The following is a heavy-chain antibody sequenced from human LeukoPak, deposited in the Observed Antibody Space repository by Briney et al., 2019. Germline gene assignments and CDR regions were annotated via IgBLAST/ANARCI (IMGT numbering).Heavy chain of an antibody. Sequence: GSSVKVSCKASGGTFSSYAISWVRQAPGQGLEWMGGIIPIFGTANYAQKFQGRVTITADESTSTAYMELSSLRSEDTAVYYCARGPYSSGGRDAFDIWGQGTMVTVSS. D-gene: IGHD6-19*01. CDR3: ARGPYSSGGRDAFDI. J-gene: IGHJ3*02. CDR1: GGTFSSYA. CDR2: IIPIFGTA. V-gene: IGHV1-69*01.